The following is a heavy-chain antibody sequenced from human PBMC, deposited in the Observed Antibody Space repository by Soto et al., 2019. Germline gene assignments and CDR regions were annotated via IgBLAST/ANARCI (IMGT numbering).Heavy chain of an antibody. J-gene: IGHJ6*02. V-gene: IGHV3-48*02. CDR1: GFTFSSYS. CDR3: ARRKERPTAAYYYYYGMDV. CDR2: ISSSSSTI. Sequence: PGGSLRLSCAASGFTFSSYSMNWVRQAPGKGLEWVSYISSSSSTIYYADSVKGRFTISRDNAKNSLYLQMNSLRDEDTAVFYCARRKERPTAAYYYYYGMDVWGQGTTVTVSS. D-gene: IGHD1-1*01.